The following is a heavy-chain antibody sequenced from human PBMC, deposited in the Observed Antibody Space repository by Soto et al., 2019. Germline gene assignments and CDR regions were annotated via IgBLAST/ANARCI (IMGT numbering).Heavy chain of an antibody. CDR1: GYTFTSYA. Sequence: ASVKVSCKASGYTFTSYAMHWVRQAPGQRLEWMGWINAGNGNTKYSQKFQGRVTITRDTSASTAYMELSSLRSEDTAVYYCARGGYYYYYMDVWGKGTTVTVSS. V-gene: IGHV1-3*01. J-gene: IGHJ6*03. CDR2: INAGNGNT. CDR3: ARGGYYYYYMDV.